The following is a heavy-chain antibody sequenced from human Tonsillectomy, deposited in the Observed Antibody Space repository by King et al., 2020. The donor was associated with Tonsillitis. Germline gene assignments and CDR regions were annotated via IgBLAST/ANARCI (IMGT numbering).Heavy chain of an antibody. D-gene: IGHD6-19*01. CDR2: INQYGTKI. J-gene: IGHJ2*01. CDR3: ARASGSGWSDWYFGL. V-gene: IGHV3-7*04. Sequence: VQLVESGGNLVQPGGSLTLSCADSGFSFSDNWMSWLRQAPGKGLEWVANINQYGTKIFYVDSVKGRFTISRDNAKNSLFLQMNSLRVDDTALYYCARASGSGWSDWYFGLWGRGTLVTVSS. CDR1: GFSFSDNW.